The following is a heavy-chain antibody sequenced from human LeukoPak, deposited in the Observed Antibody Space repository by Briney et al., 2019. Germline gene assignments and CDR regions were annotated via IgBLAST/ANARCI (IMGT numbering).Heavy chain of an antibody. D-gene: IGHD1-26*01. CDR1: GGSISTYY. CDR2: IFHSGST. J-gene: IGHJ4*02. CDR3: AGGGAPDY. Sequence: PSETLSLTCTVSGGSISTYYWSWIRQPPGKGLEWIGYIFHSGSTNYNPSLKSRVTISIDTSKNQFSLKVSSVTAADTAVYYCAGGGAPDYWGQGTLVIVSS. V-gene: IGHV4-59*01.